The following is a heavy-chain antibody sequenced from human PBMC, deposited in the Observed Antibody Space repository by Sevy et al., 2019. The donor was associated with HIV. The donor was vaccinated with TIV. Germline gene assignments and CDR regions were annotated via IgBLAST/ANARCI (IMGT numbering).Heavy chain of an antibody. Sequence: GGSLRLSCAASGFTFSSYAMSWVRQAPGKGLEWVSDISGSGGSTYYADSVKGRFTISRDNSKNTLYLQMNSLRAEDTAVYYCAKDLKPRGGYYYDSSGYWGGFDYWGQGTLVTVSS. CDR2: ISGSGGST. J-gene: IGHJ4*02. D-gene: IGHD3-22*01. V-gene: IGHV3-23*01. CDR1: GFTFSSYA. CDR3: AKDLKPRGGYYYDSSGYWGGFDY.